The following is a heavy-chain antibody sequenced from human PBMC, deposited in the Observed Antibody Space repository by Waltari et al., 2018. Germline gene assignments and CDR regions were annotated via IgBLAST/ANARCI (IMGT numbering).Heavy chain of an antibody. D-gene: IGHD4-17*01. Sequence: EVQLVESGGGLVQPGGSLRLSCAASGFTYSMYWMHWVRQAPGKGLVWVSRSNSEGSSTSYADSVKGRFTISKDNAKNTVYLQMNRLRAEDTAIYYCARGARRTTVTTGWWYFDLWGRGTLVTVSS. CDR2: SNSEGSST. CDR1: GFTYSMYW. V-gene: IGHV3-74*01. J-gene: IGHJ2*01. CDR3: ARGARRTTVTTGWWYFDL.